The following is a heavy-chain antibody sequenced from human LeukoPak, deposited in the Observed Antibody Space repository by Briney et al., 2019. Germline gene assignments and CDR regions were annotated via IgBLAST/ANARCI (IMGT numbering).Heavy chain of an antibody. CDR1: GFTFSSYA. CDR2: ISYDGSNK. CDR3: ARGNYDSSGYYSDYGMDV. V-gene: IGHV3-30-3*01. J-gene: IGHJ6*02. Sequence: GGSLRLSCAASGFTFSSYAMHWARQAPGKGLEWVAVISYDGSNKYYADSVKGRFTISRDNSKNTLYLQMNSLRAEDTAVYYCARGNYDSSGYYSDYGMDVWGQGTTVTVSS. D-gene: IGHD3-22*01.